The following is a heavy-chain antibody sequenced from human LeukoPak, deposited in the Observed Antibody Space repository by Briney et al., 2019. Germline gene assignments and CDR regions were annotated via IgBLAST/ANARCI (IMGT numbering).Heavy chain of an antibody. CDR3: ARALYNRGWYPDYFDS. CDR1: GFTFSNYW. CDR2: IKRDGSDN. J-gene: IGHJ4*02. Sequence: GGSLRLSCAASGFTFSNYWMSWVRQAPGKGLEWVANIKRDGSDNYYVGSVEGRFTISRDNAKNSLYLQMSSLRAEDTAIHYCARALYNRGWYPDYFDSWGQGTLVTVSA. V-gene: IGHV3-7*01. D-gene: IGHD6-19*01.